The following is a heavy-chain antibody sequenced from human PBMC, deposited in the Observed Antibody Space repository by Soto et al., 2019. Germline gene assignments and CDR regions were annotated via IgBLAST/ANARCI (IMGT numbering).Heavy chain of an antibody. CDR2: IIPIFGTA. D-gene: IGHD3-22*01. CDR3: ARGWGYDNNDYYYAY. Sequence: QVQLVQSGAEVRKPGSSVKVSCKASGGTFSRHGISWVRQAPGQGLEWMGGIIPIFGTANHAQKFQGRVTITPDESTSTAYLELSSLRSEDTAVYYCARGWGYDNNDYYYAYWGQGTLVIVSS. CDR1: GGTFSRHG. J-gene: IGHJ4*02. V-gene: IGHV1-69*01.